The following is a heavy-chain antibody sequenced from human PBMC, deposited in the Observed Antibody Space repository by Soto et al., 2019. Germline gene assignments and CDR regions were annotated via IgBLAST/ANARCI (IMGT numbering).Heavy chain of an antibody. J-gene: IGHJ4*02. V-gene: IGHV4-4*02. CDR3: ARLGTTMVSVDS. D-gene: IGHD1-7*01. Sequence: PSETLSLTCAVFGGSMYSSNWWCWVRQPPGKGLEWIGQIFHSGAANYNLSLKSRVTISLDKSENQFSLKMSSVTAADTAVYYCARLGTTMVSVDSWGQGSLVTVSS. CDR1: GGSMYSSNW. CDR2: IFHSGAA.